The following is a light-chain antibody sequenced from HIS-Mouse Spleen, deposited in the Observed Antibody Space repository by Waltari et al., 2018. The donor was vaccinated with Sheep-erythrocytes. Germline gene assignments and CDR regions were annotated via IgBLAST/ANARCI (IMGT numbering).Light chain of an antibody. V-gene: IGLV1-47*01. Sequence: QSVLTQPPSASGTPGQRVTISCSGSSSNIGSNYVYWYQQLPGTAPKLLFYRNNQRPAGVPGRFSGSKSGTSASLAISGLRSEDEADYYCAAWDDSLSVVVFGGGTKLTVL. J-gene: IGLJ2*01. CDR2: RNN. CDR1: SSNIGSNY. CDR3: AAWDDSLSVVV.